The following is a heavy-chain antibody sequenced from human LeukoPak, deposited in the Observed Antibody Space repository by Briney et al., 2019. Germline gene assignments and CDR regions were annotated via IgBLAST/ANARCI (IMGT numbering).Heavy chain of an antibody. CDR1: GYTFTSNG. CDR3: ARVRNDYKPRDPFDY. Sequence: GASVKVSCKASGYTFTSNGISWVRQAPGQGLEWMGWISTYNGNTNYAEKLQGRVTMTTDTPTSTACMELRTLRSDDTAVYYCARVRNDYKPRDPFDYWGQGTLVTVSS. D-gene: IGHD4-11*01. V-gene: IGHV1-18*04. J-gene: IGHJ4*02. CDR2: ISTYNGNT.